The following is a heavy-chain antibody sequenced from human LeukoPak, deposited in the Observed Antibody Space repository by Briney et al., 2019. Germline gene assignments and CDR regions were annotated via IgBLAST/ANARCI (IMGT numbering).Heavy chain of an antibody. V-gene: IGHV3-49*03. J-gene: IGHJ6*02. CDR1: GFTFGDYA. Sequence: GGSLRLSCIASGFTFGDYAMSWFRKAPGKGLEWVGFIRSKAYGGTTEYAASVKGRFTISRDDSKSIAYLQMNSLKTEDTAVYYCTRVGRSSGWSAYYYYYGMGVWGQGTTVTVSS. D-gene: IGHD6-19*01. CDR2: IRSKAYGGTT. CDR3: TRVGRSSGWSAYYYYYGMGV.